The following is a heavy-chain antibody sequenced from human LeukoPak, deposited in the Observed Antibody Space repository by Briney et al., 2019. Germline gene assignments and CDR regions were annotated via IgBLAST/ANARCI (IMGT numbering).Heavy chain of an antibody. V-gene: IGHV2-70*01. CDR3: ARTWSETGGASPFDY. J-gene: IGHJ4*02. CDR2: IVWDDDK. Sequence: ESGPTLLNPTQTLTLTCTFSGFSLSTSGMCVSWLRQPPGKALEWLSPIVWDDDKYYNTSLETRLTISKDTSKNQGVLTMANMDPADTATYYCARTWSETGGASPFDYWGQGALVTVSS. D-gene: IGHD2-8*02. CDR1: GFSLSTSGMC.